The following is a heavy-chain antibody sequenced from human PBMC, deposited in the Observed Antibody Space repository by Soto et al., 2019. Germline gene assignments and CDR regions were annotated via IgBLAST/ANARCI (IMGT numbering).Heavy chain of an antibody. Sequence: ELQLLESGGGLVQPGGYLRLSCAASGFIFSSYAMSWVRQAPGKWLDWVSAIRGSGGSTYYADSVKGRFTISRDNSNNTLYLQMHSLSADDTAVYHCAKEKIIPSCCNWFDPWGQGTLVTVSS. CDR3: AKEKIIPSCCNWFDP. CDR2: IRGSGGST. V-gene: IGHV3-23*01. J-gene: IGHJ5*02. CDR1: GFIFSSYA. D-gene: IGHD2-2*01.